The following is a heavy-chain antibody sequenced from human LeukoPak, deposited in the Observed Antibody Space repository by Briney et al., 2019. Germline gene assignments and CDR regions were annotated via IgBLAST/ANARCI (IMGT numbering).Heavy chain of an antibody. D-gene: IGHD3-10*01. V-gene: IGHV3-23*01. CDR1: GFTFSSYA. CDR3: AKDRDYYLVGFFDY. Sequence: LSCAAXGFTFSSYAXSWVRQAPGKGLEWVSAISGSGVTTYYADSVKGRFTISRDNSKNTLYLQMNSLRAEDTALYYCAKDRDYYLVGFFDYWGQGTLVTVSS. J-gene: IGHJ4*02. CDR2: ISGSGVTT.